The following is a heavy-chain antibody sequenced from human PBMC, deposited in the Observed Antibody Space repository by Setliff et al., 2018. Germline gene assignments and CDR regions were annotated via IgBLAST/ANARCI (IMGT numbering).Heavy chain of an antibody. CDR3: GRGFSRIEGWGNWFDP. V-gene: IGHV4-39*01. D-gene: IGHD2-15*01. Sequence: SETLSLTCTVSGGSVSNSGFFWGWLRQAPGKGLEWIGNIYDSGSSNYNASLKSRLIITRNTSKNQISLKLTSVTAADTAVYYCGRGFSRIEGWGNWFDPWGQGILVTVSS. CDR1: GGSVSNSGFF. CDR2: IYDSGSS. J-gene: IGHJ5*02.